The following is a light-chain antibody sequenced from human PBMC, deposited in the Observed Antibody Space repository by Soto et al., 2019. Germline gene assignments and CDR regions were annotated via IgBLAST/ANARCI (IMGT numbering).Light chain of an antibody. CDR1: QSISSW. CDR2: KAS. V-gene: IGKV1-5*03. J-gene: IGKJ2*01. Sequence: DIQMTQSPSTLSASVGDRVTITCRASQSISSWLAWYQQKPGKAPKLLIYKASSLESGVPSRFSGSGSGTEFTLTISSLQPDDFATYYCQQYNSYSLPMYTFGQGTKLEIK. CDR3: QQYNSYSLPMYT.